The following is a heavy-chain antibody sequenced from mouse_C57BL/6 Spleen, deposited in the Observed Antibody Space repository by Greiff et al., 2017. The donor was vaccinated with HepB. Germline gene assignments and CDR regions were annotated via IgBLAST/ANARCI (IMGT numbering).Heavy chain of an antibody. CDR2: INPSSGYT. Sequence: VQLQQSGAELAKPGASVKLSCKASGYTFTSYWMQWVKQRPGQGLEWIGYINPSSGYTKYNQKFKDKATLTADKAASTAYMQLSSLTYEDSAVYYCAENWDYAIDYWGQGTSVTVSS. CDR1: GYTFTSYW. J-gene: IGHJ4*01. V-gene: IGHV1-7*01. CDR3: AENWDYAIDY. D-gene: IGHD4-1*01.